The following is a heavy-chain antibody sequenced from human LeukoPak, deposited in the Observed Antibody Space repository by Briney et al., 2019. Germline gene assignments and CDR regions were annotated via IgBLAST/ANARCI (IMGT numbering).Heavy chain of an antibody. CDR1: GFSFPYG. V-gene: IGHV3-23*01. Sequence: GGSLRLSCEASGFSFPYGMSWVRQAPGKGLEWVSGITNSGENTYYADSVKGRFTISRDNSKNTLYLQMNSLRAEDTAVYYCAKWLRGEHSGSYSDDAFDIWGQGTMVTVSS. CDR3: AKWLRGEHSGSYSDDAFDI. J-gene: IGHJ3*02. D-gene: IGHD3-10*01. CDR2: ITNSGENT.